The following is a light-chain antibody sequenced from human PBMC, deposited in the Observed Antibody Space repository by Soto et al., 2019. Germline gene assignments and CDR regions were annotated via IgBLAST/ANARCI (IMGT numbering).Light chain of an antibody. J-gene: IGLJ1*01. CDR3: QSYDSSLSGSYV. CDR1: SSNIGAGYD. Sequence: QSVLTQPPSVSGAPGQRVIISCTGSSSNIGAGYDVHWYQQLPGTAPRLLIYDNNNRPSGVPARFSVSKSDTSASLAITGLQPEDEADYYCQSYDSSLSGSYVFGTGTMVTVL. CDR2: DNN. V-gene: IGLV1-40*01.